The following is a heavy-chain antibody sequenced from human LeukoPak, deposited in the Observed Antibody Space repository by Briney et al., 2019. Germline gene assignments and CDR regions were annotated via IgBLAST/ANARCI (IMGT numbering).Heavy chain of an antibody. CDR2: IKSKTDGGTT. V-gene: IGHV3-15*01. Sequence: PGGSLRLSCAASGFTFSDYYMSWVRQAPGKGLEWVGRIKSKTDGGTTDYAAPVKGRFTISRDDSKNTLYLQMNSLKTEDTAVYYCTTGDTIFGVVYYYYGMDVWGQGTTVTVSS. CDR3: TTGDTIFGVVYYYYGMDV. CDR1: GFTFSDYY. D-gene: IGHD3-3*01. J-gene: IGHJ6*02.